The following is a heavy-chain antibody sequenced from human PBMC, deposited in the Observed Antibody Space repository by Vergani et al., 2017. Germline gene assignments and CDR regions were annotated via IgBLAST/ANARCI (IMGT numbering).Heavy chain of an antibody. V-gene: IGHV3-23*01. Sequence: EVHLLESGGGLVQSGGSLRLSCAASGFPFSNSAVSWVRQAPGRGLAWVSSISGPGLSTYYADPVKGRFSISRDNSKNTVFLQMHSLRAEDPAIYCCVKGKIGLGSYCFDSWGHGILVTVSS. CDR2: ISGPGLST. D-gene: IGHD2/OR15-2a*01. J-gene: IGHJ4*01. CDR1: GFPFSNSA. CDR3: VKGKIGLGSYCFDS.